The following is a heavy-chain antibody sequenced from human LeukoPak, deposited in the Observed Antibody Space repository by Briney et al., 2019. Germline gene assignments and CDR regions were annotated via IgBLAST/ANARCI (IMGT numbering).Heavy chain of an antibody. Sequence: SETLSLTCAVYGGSFSGYYWSWIRQPPGKGLEWIGEINHSGSTNYNPSLKSRVTISVDTSKNQFSLKLSSVTAADTAVYYCARTPDYYYGMDVWGQGTTVTVSS. CDR1: GGSFSGYY. V-gene: IGHV4-34*01. J-gene: IGHJ6*02. CDR3: ARTPDYYYGMDV. D-gene: IGHD2-15*01. CDR2: INHSGST.